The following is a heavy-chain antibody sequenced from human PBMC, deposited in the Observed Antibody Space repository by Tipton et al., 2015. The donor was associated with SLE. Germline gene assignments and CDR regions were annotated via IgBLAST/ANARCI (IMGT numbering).Heavy chain of an antibody. J-gene: IGHJ3*02. CDR1: GGSFSGSY. CDR3: ARGNGGNAFDI. Sequence: TLSLTCAVFGGSFSGSYWTWTRQPPGKWLEWIGEINNSGSTNYNPSLKSRVTISVDTTKNQFSLKLSSVTAADTAVYYCARGNGGNAFDIWGQGTMVTVSS. CDR2: INNSGST. D-gene: IGHD2-15*01. V-gene: IGHV4-34*01.